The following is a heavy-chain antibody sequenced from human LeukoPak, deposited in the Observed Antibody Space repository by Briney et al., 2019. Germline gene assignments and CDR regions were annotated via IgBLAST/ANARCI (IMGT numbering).Heavy chain of an antibody. J-gene: IGHJ4*02. D-gene: IGHD2-21*02. Sequence: QPGGSLLLSCAASGFTFSSYAMGWVRQAPGKGLEWVSSIKGGGGDPFYADSVRGRFTISRDNSKNTLYLQLNSLRAEDTAVYFCAKGGHDFNPFYCWGQGALVTVSS. CDR1: GFTFSSYA. CDR2: IKGGGGDP. V-gene: IGHV3-23*01. CDR3: AKGGHDFNPFYC.